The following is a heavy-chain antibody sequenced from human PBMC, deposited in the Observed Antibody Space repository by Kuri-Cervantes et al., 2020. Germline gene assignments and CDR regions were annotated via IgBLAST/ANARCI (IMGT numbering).Heavy chain of an antibody. J-gene: IGHJ4*02. D-gene: IGHD6-19*01. V-gene: IGHV1-2*02. CDR3: ASAYRGGYSSGWFLGDY. CDR1: GYTFTGYY. Sequence: DSVKVSCKASGYTFTGYYMHWVRQAPGQGLEWMGWINPNSGGTNYAQKFQGRVTMTRDTSISTAYMELSRLRSDDTAVYYGASAYRGGYSSGWFLGDYWGQGTLVTVSS. CDR2: INPNSGGT.